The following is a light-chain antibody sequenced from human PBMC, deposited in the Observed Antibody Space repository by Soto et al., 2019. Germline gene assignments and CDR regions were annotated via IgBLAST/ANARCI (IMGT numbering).Light chain of an antibody. CDR1: QSISSY. CDR2: GAS. V-gene: IGKV1-39*01. CDR3: QQGYSTPPT. J-gene: IGKJ4*01. Sequence: DIQMTQSPSSLSASVGDRVTITCRASQSISSYISWYQQKPGKAPNLLIYGASTLQSGVPSRFGGSGSGTDFTLTISSLQPEDFATYYCQQGYSTPPTFGGGTKVEIK.